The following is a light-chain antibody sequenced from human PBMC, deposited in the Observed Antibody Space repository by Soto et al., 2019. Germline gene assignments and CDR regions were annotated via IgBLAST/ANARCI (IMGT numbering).Light chain of an antibody. CDR2: ETN. J-gene: IGLJ1*01. V-gene: IGLV1-51*02. CDR3: ESWDTSLSAGRV. Sequence: QSVLTQPPSVSAAPGQTVTISCSGSSSNVGNKYVSWYQHLPGTAPKLLIYETNRRPSGISDRFSGSESGTSATLGINGLQTAYEGDYYCESWDTSLSAGRVFGPGTKPTVL. CDR1: SSNVGNKY.